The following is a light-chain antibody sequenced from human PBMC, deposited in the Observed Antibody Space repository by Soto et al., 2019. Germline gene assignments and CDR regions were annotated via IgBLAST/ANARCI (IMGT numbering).Light chain of an antibody. Sequence: EIVLTQSPGTLSLSPGERATLSCRASQGVTSNLAWYQQKPGQAPRLLIYGTSSRATGTPARFSGSGSGTEFTLTISSLQSEDFAVYYCQQYNNWPRTFGQGTKVDIK. CDR1: QGVTSN. V-gene: IGKV3-15*01. CDR3: QQYNNWPRT. J-gene: IGKJ1*01. CDR2: GTS.